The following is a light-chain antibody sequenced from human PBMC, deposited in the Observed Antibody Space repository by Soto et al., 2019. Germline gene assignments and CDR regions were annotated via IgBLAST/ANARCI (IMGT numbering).Light chain of an antibody. J-gene: IGLJ2*01. CDR1: SSDVGGFNY. CDR2: EVS. Sequence: QSALTQPASVSGSPGQSITISCTGTSSDVGGFNYVSWYQQHPGKAPKLMIYEVSNLPSGVSNRFSGSKSGKTASLTISGLQAEDEADYYCSSYTSSSTLVFGGGTKVTVL. V-gene: IGLV2-14*01. CDR3: SSYTSSSTLV.